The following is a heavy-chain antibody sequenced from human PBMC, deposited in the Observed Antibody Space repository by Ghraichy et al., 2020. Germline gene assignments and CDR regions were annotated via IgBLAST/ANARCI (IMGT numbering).Heavy chain of an antibody. D-gene: IGHD4-23*01. J-gene: IGHJ6*02. CDR3: ARPSRVVRFYYYDGMDV. CDR2: ITSSSRFI. V-gene: IGHV3-48*02. Sequence: GSLRLSCVGSGFTFSSYSMNWVRQSPGKGLEWISYITSSSRFISYADSVKGRFTISRDNAQNSLYLEMNSLRDEDTAVYYCARPSRVVRFYYYDGMDVWGQGTTVTVSS. CDR1: GFTFSSYS.